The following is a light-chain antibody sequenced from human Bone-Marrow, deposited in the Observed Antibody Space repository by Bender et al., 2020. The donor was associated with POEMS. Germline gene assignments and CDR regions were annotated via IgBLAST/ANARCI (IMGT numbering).Light chain of an antibody. V-gene: IGLV1-40*01. Sequence: QSVLTQPPSVSGAPGQRVTISCTGSSSNTGAGYDVHWYQQYPGKAPKVMIHDVTKRPSGVPDRFSGSKSGTSASLAITGLQAEDEGDYYCQSYDNSLGGWVFGGGTKLTVL. CDR3: QSYDNSLGGWV. J-gene: IGLJ3*02. CDR1: SSNTGAGYD. CDR2: DVT.